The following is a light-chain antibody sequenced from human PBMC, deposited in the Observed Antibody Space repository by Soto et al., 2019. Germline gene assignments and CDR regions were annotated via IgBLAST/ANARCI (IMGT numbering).Light chain of an antibody. CDR2: DGT. Sequence: QSALSQPASVSGSPGQSITISCTGTSSDVGGYNYVSWYQQHPGKDPKLIIHDGTVRPSGVSDRFSGSKSGNTASLTISGLQAEDEADYHCCSYSSSSTLPYVFGTGTKVTVL. J-gene: IGLJ1*01. V-gene: IGLV2-14*03. CDR1: SSDVGGYNY. CDR3: CSYSSSSTLPYV.